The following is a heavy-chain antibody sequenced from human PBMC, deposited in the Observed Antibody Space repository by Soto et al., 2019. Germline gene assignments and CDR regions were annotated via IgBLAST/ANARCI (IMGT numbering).Heavy chain of an antibody. D-gene: IGHD1-7*01. CDR2: TLYRSSKWYN. V-gene: IGHV6-1*01. Sequence: PSHTRSLTCAISGYSVSTNIAAWSGIRQSPSRGLEWLGRTLYRSSKWYNEYAVSVKSRMTINPDTSKNQFSLQLNSVTPEDTAVYYCARDAAPTLNYPHGMDVWGQGTAVTVSS. J-gene: IGHJ6*02. CDR1: GYSVSTNIAA. CDR3: ARDAAPTLNYPHGMDV.